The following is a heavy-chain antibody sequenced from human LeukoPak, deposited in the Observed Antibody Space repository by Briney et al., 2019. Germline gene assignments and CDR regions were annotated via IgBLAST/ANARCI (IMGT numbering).Heavy chain of an antibody. CDR2: IRYDGSKK. J-gene: IGHJ6*03. CDR3: ARGKVPGYDYYHMDV. CDR1: GFTFSSYG. Sequence: GESLRLSCAASGFTFSSYGMNWVRQAPGKGLEWVAFIRYDGSKKYYADSVKGRFTISRDNSENSMYVQMNSLRAEDTAVYYCARGKVPGYDYYHMDVWGKGTTVTVSS. V-gene: IGHV3-30*02. D-gene: IGHD2-15*01.